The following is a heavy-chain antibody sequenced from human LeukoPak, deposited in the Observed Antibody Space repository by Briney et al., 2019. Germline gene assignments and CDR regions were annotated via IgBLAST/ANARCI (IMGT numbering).Heavy chain of an antibody. CDR1: GYTLTTYA. J-gene: IGHJ4*02. D-gene: IGHD6-13*01. V-gene: IGHV7-4-1*02. Sequence: ASVKVSCKASGYTLTTYAINWVRQAPGQGLEWIGWINTNTGSPTYAQGFTGRFVFSLDTSVSTTYLQISSLKAEDTAVYFCARDPRAAADGXADYWGQGTLVTVSS. CDR2: INTNTGSP. CDR3: ARDPRAAADGXADY.